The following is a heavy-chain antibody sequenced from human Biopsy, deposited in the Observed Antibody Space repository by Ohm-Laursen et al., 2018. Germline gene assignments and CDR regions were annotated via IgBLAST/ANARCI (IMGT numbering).Heavy chain of an antibody. CDR3: ARDYYPYVDYLKDVPLCDS. CDR2: INTYSGNT. D-gene: IGHD4-17*01. CDR1: GCTFTTYG. Sequence: SVKVSCKASGCTFTTYGISWVRQAPGQGLEWMGWINTYSGNTNYGKKFHDRVIMTSDTSTSTAYLEHRSLRSDDTAVYYCARDYYPYVDYLKDVPLCDSWGQGTTVTVSS. V-gene: IGHV1-18*01. J-gene: IGHJ6*02.